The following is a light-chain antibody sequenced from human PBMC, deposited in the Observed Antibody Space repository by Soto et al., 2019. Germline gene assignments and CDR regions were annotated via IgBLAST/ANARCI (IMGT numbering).Light chain of an antibody. CDR2: DAS. CDR1: QSVRTS. CDR3: QQRGDWPVT. V-gene: IGKV3-11*01. J-gene: IGKJ3*01. Sequence: EIVLTQSPGTLSLSPGERATLSCRASQSVRTSLAWYQQKPDQAPRLLIYDASTRATGIPARFSGSGSGTAFTLTIGRLEPEDFAVYYCQQRGDWPVTFGPGTKVDNK.